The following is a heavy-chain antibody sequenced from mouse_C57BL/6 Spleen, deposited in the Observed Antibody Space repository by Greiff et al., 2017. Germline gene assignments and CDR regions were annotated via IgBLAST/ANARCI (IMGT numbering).Heavy chain of an antibody. CDR3: ARDSGLAY. V-gene: IGHV1-26*01. J-gene: IGHJ3*01. Sequence: VQLQQSGPELVKPGASVKISCKASGYTFTDYYMNWVKQSHGKSLEWIGDINPNNGGTSYNQKFKGKATLTVDKSSSTAYMELRSLTSEDSAVYYCARDSGLAYWGQGTLVTVSA. CDR2: INPNNGGT. CDR1: GYTFTDYY.